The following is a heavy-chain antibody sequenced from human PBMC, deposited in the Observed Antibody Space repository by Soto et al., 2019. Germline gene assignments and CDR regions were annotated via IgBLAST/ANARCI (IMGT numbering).Heavy chain of an antibody. V-gene: IGHV1-69*13. CDR1: GGTFSSYA. CDR2: IIPIFGTA. Sequence: GASVKVSCKASGGTFSSYAISRVRQAPGQGLEWMGGIIPIFGTANYAQKFQGRVTITADESTSTAYMELSSLRSEDTAVYYCARGLTAMVPGVDYWGQGTLVTVSS. D-gene: IGHD5-18*01. J-gene: IGHJ4*02. CDR3: ARGLTAMVPGVDY.